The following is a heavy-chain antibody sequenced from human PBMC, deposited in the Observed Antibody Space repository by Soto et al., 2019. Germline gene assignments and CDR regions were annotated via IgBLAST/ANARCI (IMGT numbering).Heavy chain of an antibody. Sequence: GGSLRLSCAASGFTFSSYGMHWVRQAPGKGLEWVAVIWYDGSNKYYADSVKGRFTISRDNSKNTLYLQMNSLRAEDTAVYYCARVWRELLGNWYFDLWGRGTLVTVSS. D-gene: IGHD1-26*01. CDR3: ARVWRELLGNWYFDL. CDR1: GFTFSSYG. CDR2: IWYDGSNK. J-gene: IGHJ2*01. V-gene: IGHV3-33*01.